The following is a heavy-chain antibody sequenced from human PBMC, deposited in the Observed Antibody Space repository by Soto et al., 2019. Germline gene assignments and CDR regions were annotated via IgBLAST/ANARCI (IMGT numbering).Heavy chain of an antibody. CDR1: GFTVSGQKY. V-gene: IGHV3-30*04. D-gene: IGHD2-2*02. CDR3: ARGCSSNDCYTNYFYYYAMDV. J-gene: IGHJ6*02. Sequence: VQLVESGGGLIQPGGSLRLSCAASGFTVSGQKYLAWVRQAPGKGLEWVAFISYDGRKNHYADSVKGRFTISRDNSNNTVYLQMNSLRAEDTAVYYCARGCSSNDCYTNYFYYYAMDVWGHGATVTVSS. CDR2: ISYDGRKN.